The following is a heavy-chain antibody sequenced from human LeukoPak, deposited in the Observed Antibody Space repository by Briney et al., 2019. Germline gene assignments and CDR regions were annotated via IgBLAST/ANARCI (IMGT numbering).Heavy chain of an antibody. CDR2: ISGSGGST. J-gene: IGHJ4*02. CDR1: GFTFGSYA. Sequence: PGGSLRLSCAASGFTFGSYAMSWVRQAPGKGLEWVSAISGSGGSTYYADSVKGRFTISRDKSKNTLYLQMNSLRAEDTAVYYCAKPPGVVDTAMGPILDWGQATLVTVSS. CDR3: AKPPGVVDTAMGPILD. D-gene: IGHD5-18*01. V-gene: IGHV3-23*01.